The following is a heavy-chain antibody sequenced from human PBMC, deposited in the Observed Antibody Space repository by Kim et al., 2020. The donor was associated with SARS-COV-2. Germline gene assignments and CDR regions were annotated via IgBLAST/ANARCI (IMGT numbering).Heavy chain of an antibody. CDR3: ASSGSWASGMDV. J-gene: IGHJ6*02. D-gene: IGHD6-13*01. Sequence: YSPSFQGHVTISADKSISTAYLQWSSLKASDTAMYYCASSGSWASGMDVWGQGTTVTVSS. V-gene: IGHV5-10-1*01.